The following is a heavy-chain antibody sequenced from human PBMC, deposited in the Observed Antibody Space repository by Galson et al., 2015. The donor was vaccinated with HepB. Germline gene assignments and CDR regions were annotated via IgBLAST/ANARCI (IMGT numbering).Heavy chain of an antibody. V-gene: IGHV3-23*01. CDR2: INNKGDAS. CDR1: GFTFSSYA. D-gene: IGHD2-2*01. Sequence: SLRLSCAASGFTFSSYAMSWVRQAPGKGLEWVSAINNKGDASYYADSVKGRFTISRDNSKNTLSVQMNSLRAEDTAMYYCAKESDYCSSTSCRKYYFDNWGQGTLVTVSS. J-gene: IGHJ4*02. CDR3: AKESDYCSSTSCRKYYFDN.